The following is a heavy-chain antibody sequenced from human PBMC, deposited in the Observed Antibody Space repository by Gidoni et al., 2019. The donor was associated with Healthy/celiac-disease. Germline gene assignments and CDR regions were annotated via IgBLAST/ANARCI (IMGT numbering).Heavy chain of an antibody. CDR2: INHSGGT. J-gene: IGHJ6*02. CDR3: AITPFYYCYHMDF. D-gene: IGHD3-3*01. CDR1: GGSFSGCY. V-gene: IGHV4-34*01. Sequence: QVQLQQWGAGVVKPPENLSLTCAVDGGSFSGCYWSWIRRPPGKGLEWIGAINHSGGTDYTPPLIRRVAISVATSTIRSSLMLCCVPAAATAVYYCAITPFYYCYHMDFWGQGTPVTVSS.